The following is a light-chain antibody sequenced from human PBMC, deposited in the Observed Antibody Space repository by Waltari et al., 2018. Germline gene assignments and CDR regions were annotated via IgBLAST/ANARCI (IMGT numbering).Light chain of an antibody. CDR3: QQYYGSPFT. CDR2: WAS. V-gene: IGKV4-1*01. J-gene: IGKJ4*01. Sequence: DIVMTQSPDSLAVSLRDRATTNYTSSQSVFYSPNNKNYLSWYQQTPGQPPKLLIYWASTRESGVPDRFSGSGSGTDFTLTISSLQAEDVALYFCQQYYGSPFTFGGVTKVEIK. CDR1: QSVFYSPNNKNY.